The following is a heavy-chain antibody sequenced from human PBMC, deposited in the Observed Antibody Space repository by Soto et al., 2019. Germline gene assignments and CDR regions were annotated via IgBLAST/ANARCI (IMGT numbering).Heavy chain of an antibody. CDR3: ARTAAGDYYYYGMDV. D-gene: IGHD6-13*01. CDR1: GYTFTGYY. V-gene: IGHV1-2*04. J-gene: IGHJ6*02. Sequence: ASVKVSCKASGYTFTGYYMHWVRQAPGQGLEWMGWINPNSGGTNYAQKFQGWVTMTRDTSISTAYMELSRLRSDDTAVYYCARTAAGDYYYYGMDVWGQGTTVTVS. CDR2: INPNSGGT.